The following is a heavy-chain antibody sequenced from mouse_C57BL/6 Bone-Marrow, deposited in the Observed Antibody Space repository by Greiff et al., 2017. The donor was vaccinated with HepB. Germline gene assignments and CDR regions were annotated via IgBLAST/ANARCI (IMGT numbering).Heavy chain of an antibody. D-gene: IGHD1-1*01. CDR1: GYTFTSYG. CDR2: IYPRSGNT. Sequence: VQLKESGAELARPGASVKLSCKASGYTFTSYGISWVKQRTGQGLEWIGEIYPRSGNTYYNEKFKGKATLTADKSSSTAYMELRSLTSEDSAVYFCAREGIYYYGSSYYFDYWGQGTTLTVSS. V-gene: IGHV1-81*01. CDR3: AREGIYYYGSSYYFDY. J-gene: IGHJ2*01.